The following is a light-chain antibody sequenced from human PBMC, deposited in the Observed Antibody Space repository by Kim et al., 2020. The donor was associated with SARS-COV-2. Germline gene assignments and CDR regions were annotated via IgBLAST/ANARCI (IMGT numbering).Light chain of an antibody. CDR3: QSADSSGTYV. V-gene: IGLV3-25*03. J-gene: IGLJ1*01. Sequence: VSPGQTARNTCSGDALPKQYAYWYQQKPGQAPVLVIYKDSERPSGIPERFSGSSSGTTVTLTISGVQAEDEADYYCQSADSSGTYVFGTGTKVTVL. CDR2: KDS. CDR1: ALPKQY.